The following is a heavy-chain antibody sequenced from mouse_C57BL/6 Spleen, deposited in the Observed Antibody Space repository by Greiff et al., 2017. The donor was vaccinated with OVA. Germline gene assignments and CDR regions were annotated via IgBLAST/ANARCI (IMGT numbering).Heavy chain of an antibody. J-gene: IGHJ2*01. CDR1: GYTFTIYC. CDR3: ARVDYYSPDY. Sequence: QVQLTESGAELVKPGASVKMSCTASGYTFTIYCITWVQQRPGQGLEWIGDIYPGSGSTNYNEKFKSKATLTVDTSSSTVYMQLSSLTSEDTAVYYCARVDYYSPDYWGQGTTLTVSS. V-gene: IGHV1-55*01. CDR2: IYPGSGST. D-gene: IGHD1-1*01.